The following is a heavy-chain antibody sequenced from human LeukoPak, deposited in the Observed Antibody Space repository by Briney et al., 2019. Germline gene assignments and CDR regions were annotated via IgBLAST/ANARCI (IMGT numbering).Heavy chain of an antibody. V-gene: IGHV1-2*02. D-gene: IGHD4-17*01. CDR3: ASGYGDYSPDY. CDR1: GYTFTGYY. Sequence: ASVKVSCKASGYTFTGYYMHWVRQAPGQGLEWMGWISPKGGGTIYPQKFQGRVTMTRDSSISTAYMELSRLTSDDTAVYYCASGYGDYSPDYWGQGTLVTVSS. J-gene: IGHJ4*02. CDR2: ISPKGGGT.